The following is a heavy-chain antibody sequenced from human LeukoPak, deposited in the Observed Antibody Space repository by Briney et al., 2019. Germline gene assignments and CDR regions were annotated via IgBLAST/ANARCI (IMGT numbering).Heavy chain of an antibody. J-gene: IGHJ4*02. D-gene: IGHD4-23*01. CDR2: IGGSARTT. Sequence: GGSLRLSCAVSGFTFNNYEMNWVRQAPGKGLEWVSYIGGSARTTYYADSVQGRFTISRDNAENLLFLQMNSLRAEDTAVYYCVRDRNGGNTFDYWGQGTLVTVSS. V-gene: IGHV3-48*03. CDR3: VRDRNGGNTFDY. CDR1: GFTFNNYE.